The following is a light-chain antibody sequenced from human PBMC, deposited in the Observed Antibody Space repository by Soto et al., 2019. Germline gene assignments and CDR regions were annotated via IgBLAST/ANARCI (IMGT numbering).Light chain of an antibody. CDR2: EVS. CDR1: RRDVGGYNY. Sequence: QSVLTQPASVSGSPGQSITISCTGTRRDVGGYNYVSWYQQHPGKAPKLMIYEVSNRPSGVSNRFSGSKSGNTASLTISGLQAEDEADYYCRSYTSSSTYVVFGGGTKLTVL. J-gene: IGLJ2*01. V-gene: IGLV2-14*01. CDR3: RSYTSSSTYVV.